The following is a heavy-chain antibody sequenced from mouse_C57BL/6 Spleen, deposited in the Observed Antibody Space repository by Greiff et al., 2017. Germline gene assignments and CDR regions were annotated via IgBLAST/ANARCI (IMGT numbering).Heavy chain of an antibody. CDR3: TREGITTVGYFDG. CDR1: GYTFTDYE. Sequence: VQLQQSGAELVRPGASVTLSCKASGYTFTDYEMHWVKQTPVHGLEWIGAIDPETGGTAYNQKFKGKAILTADKSSSTAYMELRSLTSEDSAVYYCTREGITTVGYFDGWGQGTTLTVSS. CDR2: IDPETGGT. J-gene: IGHJ2*01. V-gene: IGHV1-15*01. D-gene: IGHD1-1*01.